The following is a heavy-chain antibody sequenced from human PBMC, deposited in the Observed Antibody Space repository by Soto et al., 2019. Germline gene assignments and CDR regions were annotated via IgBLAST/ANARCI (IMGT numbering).Heavy chain of an antibody. CDR1: GGSVSSGSYY. V-gene: IGHV4-61*01. J-gene: IGHJ5*02. CDR2: IYYSGST. D-gene: IGHD4-17*01. Sequence: SETLSLTCTVSGGSVSSGSYYWSWIRQPPGKGLEWIGYIYYSGSTNYNPSLKSRVTISVDTSKNQFSLKLSSVTAVDTAVYYCARATTVVTPSWFDPWGQGTLVTVSS. CDR3: ARATTVVTPSWFDP.